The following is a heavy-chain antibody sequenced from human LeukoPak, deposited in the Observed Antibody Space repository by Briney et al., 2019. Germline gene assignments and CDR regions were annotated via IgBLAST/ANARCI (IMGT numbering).Heavy chain of an antibody. D-gene: IGHD3-10*01. CDR2: IYTSGDT. CDR1: GDSIISSTYY. Sequence: SETLSLTCTVSGDSIISSTYYWSWIRQPAGKGLEWSGRIYTSGDTNYNPSLKSRVTISLDTSKNQFSLKLSSVTAADTAVYYCAGVGNNWFVPWGQGTLVTVSS. CDR3: AGVGNNWFVP. V-gene: IGHV4-61*02. J-gene: IGHJ5*02.